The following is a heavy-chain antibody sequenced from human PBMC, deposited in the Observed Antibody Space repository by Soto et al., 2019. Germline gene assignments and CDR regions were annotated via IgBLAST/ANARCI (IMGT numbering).Heavy chain of an antibody. Sequence: QVHLQQSGPGLVRPSQTLSLTCTVSGGSISSDIYHWTWIRQSPGKGLEWIGYIYYSGSIFYNPSFKSRFTISVDTSKNQFARQLSSVTAAYTAVYFCAREDDGGDRDYYGLDVWGQGTTVTVSS. V-gene: IGHV4-30-4*08. CDR3: AREDDGGDRDYYGLDV. J-gene: IGHJ6*02. CDR1: GGSISSDIYH. CDR2: IYYSGSI. D-gene: IGHD2-21*02.